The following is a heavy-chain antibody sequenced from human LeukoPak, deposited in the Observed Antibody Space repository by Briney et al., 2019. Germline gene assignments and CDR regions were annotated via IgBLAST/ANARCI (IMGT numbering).Heavy chain of an antibody. CDR2: IYTSGST. CDR3: ARRRARYYDILTGYYTPFDY. Sequence: PSETLSLTCTVSGGSISSGSYYWSWIRQPAGKGLEWIGRIYTSGSTNYNPSLKSRVTISVDTSKNQFFLKLSSVTAADTAVYYCARRRARYYDILTGYYTPFDYWGQGTLVTVSS. J-gene: IGHJ4*02. D-gene: IGHD3-9*01. CDR1: GGSISSGSYY. V-gene: IGHV4-61*02.